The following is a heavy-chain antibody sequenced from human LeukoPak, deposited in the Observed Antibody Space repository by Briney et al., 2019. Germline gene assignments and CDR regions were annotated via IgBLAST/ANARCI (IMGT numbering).Heavy chain of an antibody. V-gene: IGHV3-30*04. Sequence: PGGSLRLSCAASGFTFSSYAMHWVRQAPGKGLEWVAVISYDGSNKYYADSVKGRFTISRDNSKNTLYLQMSSLRAEDTAVYYCARVGYSYGYFFDYWGQGTLVTVSS. CDR1: GFTFSSYA. CDR3: ARVGYSYGYFFDY. CDR2: ISYDGSNK. D-gene: IGHD5-18*01. J-gene: IGHJ4*02.